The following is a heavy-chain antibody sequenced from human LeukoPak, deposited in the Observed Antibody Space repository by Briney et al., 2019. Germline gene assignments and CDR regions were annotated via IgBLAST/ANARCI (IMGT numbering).Heavy chain of an antibody. J-gene: IGHJ4*02. V-gene: IGHV3-23*01. Sequence: GGSLRLSCAASGFIFSNYGMNWVRQAPGKGLEWVAAISASGSATSYADSVRGRFTISRDNSKSTTYLQMNSLRAEDTAEYYCAKDSNGWYQRGSNYFDYWGQGTLVTVSS. CDR1: GFIFSNYG. CDR3: AKDSNGWYQRGSNYFDY. D-gene: IGHD6-13*01. CDR2: ISASGSAT.